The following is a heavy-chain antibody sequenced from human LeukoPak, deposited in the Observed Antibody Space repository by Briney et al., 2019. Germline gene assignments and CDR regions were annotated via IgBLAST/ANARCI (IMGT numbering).Heavy chain of an antibody. CDR3: ARGRGLRYFDWLSLD. Sequence: SETLSHTCTVSGGSISTSSYYWGWIRQPPGKGLEWIGEINHSGSTNYNPSLKSRVTISVDTSKNQFSLKLSSVTAADTAVYYCARGRGLRYFDWLSLD. J-gene: IGHJ4*01. V-gene: IGHV4-39*07. CDR1: GGSISTSSYY. CDR2: INHSGST. D-gene: IGHD3-9*01.